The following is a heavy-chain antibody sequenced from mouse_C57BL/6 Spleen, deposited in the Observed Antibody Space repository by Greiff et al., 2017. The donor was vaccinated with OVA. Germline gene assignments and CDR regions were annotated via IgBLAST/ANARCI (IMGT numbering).Heavy chain of an antibody. V-gene: IGHV1-26*01. CDR1: GYTFTDYY. CDR2: INPNNGGT. CDR3: ARSGSNYVYYFDY. D-gene: IGHD2-5*01. J-gene: IGHJ2*01. Sequence: VQLKESGPELVKPGASVKISCKASGYTFTDYYMNWVKQSHGKSLEWIGDINPNNGGTSYNQKFKGKATLTVDKSSSTAYMELRSLTSEDSAVYYCARSGSNYVYYFDYWGQGTTLTVSS.